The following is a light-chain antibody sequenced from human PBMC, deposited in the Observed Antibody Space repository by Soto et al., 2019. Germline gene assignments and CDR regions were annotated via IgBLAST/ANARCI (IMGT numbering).Light chain of an antibody. J-gene: IGKJ5*01. CDR3: QQYGNSLSIT. CDR2: GAI. V-gene: IGKV3-20*01. CDR1: QSVSSSY. Sequence: EMVLTQSPGTLSLSPGERATLSCRASQSVSSSYLAWYQQKPGQAPTLLIYGAISRATGIPDRFSRSGSGTDFTLPISRLVQEYFPVYYCQQYGNSLSITFGQGTRLEIK.